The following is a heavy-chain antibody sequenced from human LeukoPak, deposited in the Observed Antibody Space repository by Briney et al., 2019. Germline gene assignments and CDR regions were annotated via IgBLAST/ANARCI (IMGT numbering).Heavy chain of an antibody. CDR3: ARAYKASPLHNAIDS. CDR1: GGSFSGYF. CDR2: TDHSGTS. Sequence: SETLSLTCAVYGGSFSGYFWSWIRQTPGKGLEWIGETDHSGTSNYNPSLKSRVIISPDTSKSQFSLKVNSVTAADTAVYYCARAYKASPLHNAIDSWGQGTLVTVSS. D-gene: IGHD1-14*01. J-gene: IGHJ4*02. V-gene: IGHV4-34*01.